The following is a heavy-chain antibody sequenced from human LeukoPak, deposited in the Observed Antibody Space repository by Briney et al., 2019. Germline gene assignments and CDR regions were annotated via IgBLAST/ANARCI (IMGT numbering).Heavy chain of an antibody. J-gene: IGHJ4*02. CDR1: GFSFSSHL. D-gene: IGHD6-13*01. CDR3: ARDGPATDTDLDC. Sequence: PGGGLRLSCVPSGFSFSSHLINWLRPAPGGGLRWVATIKGDGSEKFYVDSVKGRFTISRDNAKNSLYLQMNILRAEDTAVYYCARDGPATDTDLDCWGQGTLVIVSS. CDR2: IKGDGSEK. V-gene: IGHV3-7*01.